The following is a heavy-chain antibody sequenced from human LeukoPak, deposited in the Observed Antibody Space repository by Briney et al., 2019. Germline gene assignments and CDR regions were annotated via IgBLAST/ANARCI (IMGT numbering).Heavy chain of an antibody. CDR1: GFTFSSYS. J-gene: IGHJ6*03. Sequence: PGGSLRLSCAASGFTFSSYSMNWVRQAPGKGLEWVSSINNVGSHIYYADSVKGRFTISRDNAKNSLYLQMNSLRVEDTAVYYCATICSTSCYGYYMDVWGKGTTVTVSS. V-gene: IGHV3-21*01. CDR3: ATICSTSCYGYYMDV. D-gene: IGHD2-2*01. CDR2: INNVGSHI.